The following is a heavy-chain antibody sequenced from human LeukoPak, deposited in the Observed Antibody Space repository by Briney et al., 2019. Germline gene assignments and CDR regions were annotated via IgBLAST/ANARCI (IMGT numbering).Heavy chain of an antibody. CDR1: GGTFSSYA. CDR3: ALPLDSSGWYGMDV. D-gene: IGHD6-19*01. CDR2: IIPILGIA. Sequence: SVKVSCKASGGTFSSYAISWVRQAPGQGLEWMGRIIPILGIANYAQKFQGRVTITADKSTSTAYMELSNLRSEDTAVYYCALPLDSSGWYGMDVWGQGTTVTVSS. V-gene: IGHV1-69*04. J-gene: IGHJ6*02.